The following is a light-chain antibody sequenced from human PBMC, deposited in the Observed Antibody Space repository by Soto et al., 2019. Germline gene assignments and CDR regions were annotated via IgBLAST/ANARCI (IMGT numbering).Light chain of an antibody. CDR1: SSNIAANS. CDR2: DSD. CDR3: GAWENSLTVYV. V-gene: IGLV1-51*01. J-gene: IGLJ1*01. Sequence: QSVLTQPPSVSAAPGQAVTISCSGSSSNIAANSVSWYQHLPGTAPKLLIYDSDRRPSGMPARFSGSKSGTSAPLGITGLQTGDEADYYCGAWENSLTVYVFGSGTKLTVL.